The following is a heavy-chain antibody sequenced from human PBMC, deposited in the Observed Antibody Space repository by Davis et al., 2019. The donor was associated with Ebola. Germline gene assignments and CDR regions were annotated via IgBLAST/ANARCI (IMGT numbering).Heavy chain of an antibody. CDR3: ARDRLLLWFREWGHFDY. Sequence: GESLKISCAASGFTFSSYSMNWVRQAPGKGLEWVSYISSSSSTIYYADSVKGRFTISRDNAKNSLYLQMNSLRDEDTAVYYCARDRLLLWFREWGHFDYWGQGTLVTVSS. D-gene: IGHD3-10*01. CDR2: ISSSSSTI. V-gene: IGHV3-48*02. CDR1: GFTFSSYS. J-gene: IGHJ4*02.